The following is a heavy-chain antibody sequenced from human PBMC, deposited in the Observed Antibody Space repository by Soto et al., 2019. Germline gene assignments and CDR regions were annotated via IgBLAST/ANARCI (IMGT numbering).Heavy chain of an antibody. V-gene: IGHV4-34*01. Sequence: PSETLSLTCAVYGGSFSGYYWSWIRQPPGKGLEWIGEINHSGSTNYNPSLKSRVTISVDTSKNQFSLKLSSVTAADTAVYYFARELVGTTSASTYYGMDVWGQGTTVTVSS. CDR1: GGSFSGYY. D-gene: IGHD1-26*01. CDR2: INHSGST. CDR3: ARELVGTTSASTYYGMDV. J-gene: IGHJ6*02.